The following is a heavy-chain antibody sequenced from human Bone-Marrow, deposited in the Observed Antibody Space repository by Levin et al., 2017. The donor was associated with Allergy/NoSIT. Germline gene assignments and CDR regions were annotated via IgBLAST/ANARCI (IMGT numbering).Heavy chain of an antibody. J-gene: IGHJ1*01. V-gene: IGHV3-23*01. CDR1: GFSFRSFA. D-gene: IGHD6-6*01. CDR2: IGGSGGGGRT. Sequence: PGESLKISCVASGFSFRSFAMSWVRQAPGKGLQWVSLIGGSGGGGRTYYADSVRGRFTISRDNSKDTVYLQMNSLRAEDTAIYYCAKDSHIVGRRPRIGGDWGQGTLVTVSS. CDR3: AKDSHIVGRRPRIGGD.